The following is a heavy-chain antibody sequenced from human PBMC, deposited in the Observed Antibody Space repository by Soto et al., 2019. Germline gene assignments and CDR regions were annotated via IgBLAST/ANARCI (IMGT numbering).Heavy chain of an antibody. CDR1: GFTFGNYA. CDR3: AKGRYDSSGYDRLFQH. Sequence: GSLRLSCAASGFTFGNYAMSWVRQTPGKGLEWVSSMSGSGGHIYYTHSVKGRFTISRDNSKNTLFLQMNSLRAEDTAVYYCAKGRYDSSGYDRLFQHWGQGTLVTVSS. D-gene: IGHD3-22*01. CDR2: MSGSGGHI. J-gene: IGHJ1*01. V-gene: IGHV3-23*01.